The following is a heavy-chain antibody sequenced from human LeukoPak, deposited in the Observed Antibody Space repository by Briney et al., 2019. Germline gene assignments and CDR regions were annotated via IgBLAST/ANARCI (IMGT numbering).Heavy chain of an antibody. CDR2: IYYSGST. J-gene: IGHJ5*02. CDR3: AAIAAWDPRWFDP. V-gene: IGHV4-59*01. Sequence: SETLSLTCTVSGGSISSYYWSWIRQPPGKGLEWIGYIYYSGSTNYNPSLKSRVTISVDTSKNQFSLKLSSVTAADTAVYYCAAIAAWDPRWFDPWGQGTLVTVSS. D-gene: IGHD5-12*01. CDR1: GGSISSYY.